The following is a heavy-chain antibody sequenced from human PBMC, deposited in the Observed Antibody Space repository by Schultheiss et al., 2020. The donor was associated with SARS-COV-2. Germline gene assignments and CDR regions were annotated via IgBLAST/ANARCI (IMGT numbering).Heavy chain of an antibody. CDR1: GFTFSSYG. CDR2: ISGSGGST. CDR3: AQGREIYYYFDY. Sequence: GGSLRLSCAASGFTFSSYGMHWVRQAPGKGLEWVSAISGSGGSTYYADSVKGRFTISRDNSKNTLYLQMNSLRAEDTAVYYCAQGREIYYYFDYWGQGTLVTVSS. J-gene: IGHJ4*02. V-gene: IGHV3-23*01. D-gene: IGHD5-24*01.